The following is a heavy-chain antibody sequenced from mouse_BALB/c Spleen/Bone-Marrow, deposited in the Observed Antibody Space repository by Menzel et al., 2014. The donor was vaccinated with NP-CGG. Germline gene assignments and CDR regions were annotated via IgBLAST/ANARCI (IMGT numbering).Heavy chain of an antibody. CDR2: ISSGSGTI. CDR3: ARSGYGSTPYAMDY. CDR1: GFTFSSFG. J-gene: IGHJ4*01. D-gene: IGHD1-1*01. V-gene: IGHV5-17*02. Sequence: EVNLVESGGGLVRPGGSRKLSCAASGFTFSSFGMHWVRQAPEKGLEWVAYISSGSGTIYYADTVKGRFTISRDNPKNTLFLQMTSLRSEDTAMYYCARSGYGSTPYAMDYWGQGTSVTVSS.